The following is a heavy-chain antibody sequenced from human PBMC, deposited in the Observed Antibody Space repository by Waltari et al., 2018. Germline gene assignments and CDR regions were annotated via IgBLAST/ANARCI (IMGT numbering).Heavy chain of an antibody. Sequence: EVQLVQSGAEVKKPGESLRISCKGSGYSFTTYWISWVRQMPGKGLEWMGRIDPSDSYINYSPSLQGRVTISADKSFSTAYLQWSSLEASDTAMYYCARHSSVTTIFDYWGQGTLVTVSS. V-gene: IGHV5-10-1*03. J-gene: IGHJ4*02. D-gene: IGHD5-12*01. CDR1: GYSFTTYW. CDR2: IDPSDSYI. CDR3: ARHSSVTTIFDY.